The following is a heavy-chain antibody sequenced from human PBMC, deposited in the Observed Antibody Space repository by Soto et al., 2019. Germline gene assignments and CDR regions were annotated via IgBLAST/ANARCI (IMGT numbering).Heavy chain of an antibody. CDR2: IDWHDDK. CDR1: GFSLSTSGMC. J-gene: IGHJ6*02. V-gene: IGHV2-70*20. Sequence: GSGPTLVNPTQTLTLTCTFSGFSLSTSGMCVGWVRQPPGKALEWLALIDWHDDKYYRTSLKTRLTISKDTSKNHVVLTMSNMDPVDTAPYSCARIPVAAAGFYGMDVWRQGTTATVSS. D-gene: IGHD6-13*01. CDR3: ARIPVAAAGFYGMDV.